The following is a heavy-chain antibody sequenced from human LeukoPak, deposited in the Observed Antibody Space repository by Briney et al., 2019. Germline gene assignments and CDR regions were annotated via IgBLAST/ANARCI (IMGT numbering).Heavy chain of an antibody. D-gene: IGHD3-22*01. CDR2: INWNGGST. CDR1: GFTFDDYG. V-gene: IGHV3-20*04. CDR3: ARDNTYYYDSSGYFDAFDI. J-gene: IGHJ3*02. Sequence: GGSLRLSCAASGFTFDDYGMSWLRQAPGKGLAWVSRINWNGGSTGYADSEKGRFTISRDNAKSSLYLQMNSLRAEDTSLYYCARDNTYYYDSSGYFDAFDIWGQGTMVTVSS.